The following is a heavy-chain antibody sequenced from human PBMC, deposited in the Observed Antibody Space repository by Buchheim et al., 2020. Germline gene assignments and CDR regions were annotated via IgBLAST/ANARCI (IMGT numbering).Heavy chain of an antibody. CDR2: IKQDGSEK. Sequence: EVQLVESGGGLVQPGGSLRLSCAASGSTFSSYWMSWVRQAPGKGLEWVANIKQDGSEKYYVDSVKGRFTISRDNAKNSLYLQMNSLRAEDTAVYYCARLRFLEWLLDYWDQGTL. D-gene: IGHD3-3*01. CDR1: GSTFSSYW. J-gene: IGHJ4*02. CDR3: ARLRFLEWLLDY. V-gene: IGHV3-7*01.